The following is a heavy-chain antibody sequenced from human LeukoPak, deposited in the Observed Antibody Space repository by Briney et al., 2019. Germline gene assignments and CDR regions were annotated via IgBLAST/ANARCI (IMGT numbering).Heavy chain of an antibody. J-gene: IGHJ4*02. CDR2: ISGSGVST. D-gene: IGHD6-6*01. CDR3: ARDVRPDY. Sequence: GGSLRLSCTASGFTFSTYAMNWVRQAPGKGLEWVSGISGSGVSTYYADSVKGRFTISRDNSNNTLYLQMSSLGAEDTAVYYCARDVRPDYWGQGTLVTVST. CDR1: GFTFSTYA. V-gene: IGHV3-23*01.